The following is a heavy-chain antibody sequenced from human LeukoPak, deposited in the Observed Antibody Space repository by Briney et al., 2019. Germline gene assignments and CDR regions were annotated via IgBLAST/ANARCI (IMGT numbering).Heavy chain of an antibody. D-gene: IGHD5-18*01. V-gene: IGHV1-24*01. J-gene: IGHJ6*02. Sequence: ASVKVSCKVSGYTLTELSMHWVRQAPGKGLEWMGGFDPEDGETIYAQKFQGRVTMTEDTSTDTAYMELSSLRSEDTAVYYYATFVGDGYSYGRGDYYYGMDVWGQGTTVTVSS. CDR2: FDPEDGET. CDR3: ATFVGDGYSYGRGDYYYGMDV. CDR1: GYTLTELS.